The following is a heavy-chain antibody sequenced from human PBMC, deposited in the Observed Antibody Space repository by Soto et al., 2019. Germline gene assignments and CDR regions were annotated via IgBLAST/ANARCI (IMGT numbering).Heavy chain of an antibody. CDR2: VYYGGST. J-gene: IGHJ5*02. Sequence: PSETLSLTCTVSGGSISISSYYWCWIRQPPGKGLEWIGNVYYGGSTYYNPSLKSRVTISVETSKSQFSLKLSSVTAADTAVYYCARRRDCSGGSCYSSKFWFDPWGQGTLVTVSS. D-gene: IGHD2-15*01. V-gene: IGHV4-39*01. CDR1: GGSISISSYY. CDR3: ARRRDCSGGSCYSSKFWFDP.